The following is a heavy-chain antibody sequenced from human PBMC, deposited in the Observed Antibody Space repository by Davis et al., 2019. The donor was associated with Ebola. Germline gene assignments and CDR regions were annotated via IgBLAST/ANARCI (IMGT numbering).Heavy chain of an antibody. CDR3: AKDTSNIWFDI. V-gene: IGHV3-23*01. Sequence: GESLKISCAASGFIFSSYVMSWVRQAPGKGLEWVATLGTSAYTYYADSVKGRFTISRDNSKNTLYLQMNGLRVEDTAIYYCAKDTSNIWFDIWGQGTMVTVSS. D-gene: IGHD1-26*01. CDR1: GFIFSSYV. CDR2: LGTSAYT. J-gene: IGHJ3*02.